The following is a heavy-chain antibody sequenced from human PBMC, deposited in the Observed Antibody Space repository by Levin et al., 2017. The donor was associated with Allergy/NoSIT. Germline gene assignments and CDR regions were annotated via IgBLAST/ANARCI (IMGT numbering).Heavy chain of an antibody. CDR2: IYFTGST. J-gene: IGHJ4*02. Sequence: SQTLSLTCAVSGSSFPSSYWSWIRQPPGKGLEWIGNIYFTGSTNYNPSLKSRVTISIDTSKKQFSLNLRSVTAADTAVYYCSRGDYVETADWGQGTLVTVSS. V-gene: IGHV4-59*01. CDR1: GSSFPSSY. CDR3: SRGDYVETAD. D-gene: IGHD5-24*01.